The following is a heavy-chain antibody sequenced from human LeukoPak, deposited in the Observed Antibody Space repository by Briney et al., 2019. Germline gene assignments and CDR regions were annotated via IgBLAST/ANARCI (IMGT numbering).Heavy chain of an antibody. CDR3: ARVPRYSGYVHFDY. J-gene: IGHJ4*02. Sequence: ASVKVSCKASGYTFTSYGISWVRQAPGQGLEWMGWISAYNGNTNYAQKLQGRVTMTTDTSTSTAYMELRSLRSDDTAVYYCARVPRYSGYVHFDYWGQGTLVTVSS. CDR1: GYTFTSYG. CDR2: ISAYNGNT. V-gene: IGHV1-18*01. D-gene: IGHD5-12*01.